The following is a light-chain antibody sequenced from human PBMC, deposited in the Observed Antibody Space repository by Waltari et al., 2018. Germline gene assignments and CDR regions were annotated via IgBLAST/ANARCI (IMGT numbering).Light chain of an antibody. Sequence: DIQMTQSPSSVSASVVYRVTITFRASQGINNWLAWYQQKPGKAPKLLIYFASSLQRGVPSRYSGSGSGTDVTLTISSLQPEDFATDYCQQADSVPVTFGQGTRLEIK. CDR1: QGINNW. J-gene: IGKJ5*01. V-gene: IGKV1-12*01. CDR3: QQADSVPVT. CDR2: FAS.